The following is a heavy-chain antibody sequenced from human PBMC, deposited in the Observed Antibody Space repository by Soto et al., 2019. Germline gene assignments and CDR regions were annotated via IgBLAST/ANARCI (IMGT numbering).Heavy chain of an antibody. CDR1: GDSISRSYW. CDR2: IYHSGST. CDR3: ARAAMGGSSWPFDY. D-gene: IGHD6-13*01. Sequence: SETLSLTCAVSGDSISRSYWWSWVRQPPGKGLEWIGEIYHSGSTNYNPSLKSRVTISVDKSKNQFSLKLSSVTAADPAVYYWARAAMGGSSWPFDYWGQGTRVTVSS. J-gene: IGHJ4*02. V-gene: IGHV4-4*02.